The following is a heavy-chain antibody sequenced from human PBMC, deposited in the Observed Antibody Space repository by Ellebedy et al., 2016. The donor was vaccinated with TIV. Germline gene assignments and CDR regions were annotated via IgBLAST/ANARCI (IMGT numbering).Heavy chain of an antibody. V-gene: IGHV3-48*01. CDR2: ISSSSSTI. CDR3: ARANDYGDKY. J-gene: IGHJ4*02. CDR1: GFTFSSYS. D-gene: IGHD4-17*01. Sequence: PGGSLRLSCAASGFTFSSYSMNWVRQAPGKGLEWVSYISSSSSTIYYADSVKGRFTISRDNAKNSLYLQMNSLRAEDTAVYYCARANDYGDKYWGQGILVTVSS.